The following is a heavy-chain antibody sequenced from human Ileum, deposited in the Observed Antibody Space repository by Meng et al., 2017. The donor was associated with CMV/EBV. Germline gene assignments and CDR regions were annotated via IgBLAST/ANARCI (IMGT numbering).Heavy chain of an antibody. CDR1: GFTFDDYA. CDR3: VKDLYVGIVVVAAAIKYGMDV. D-gene: IGHD2-2*02. J-gene: IGHJ6*02. CDR2: ISWNSGSV. Sequence: SLKISCVASGFTFDDYAMHWVRQAPGKGLEWVSGISWNSGSVDYADSVKGRFTISRDNAKNSLYLQMSSLRPEDTALYYCVKDLYVGIVVVAAAIKYGMDVWGQGTTVTVSS. V-gene: IGHV3-9*01.